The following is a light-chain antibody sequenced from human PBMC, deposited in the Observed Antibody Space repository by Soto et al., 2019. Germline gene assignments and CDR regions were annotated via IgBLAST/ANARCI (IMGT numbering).Light chain of an antibody. CDR1: QSISGS. Sequence: DIQMTQSPSTLSASVGDRVTITCRASQSISGSLEWYQQKPGKAPKLLIYEASNLKSGVPSRFTGRGSGTEYTPTISSLQPDDSASYYCQQYNGYWTFGQGTRVDIK. J-gene: IGKJ1*01. CDR2: EAS. V-gene: IGKV1-5*03. CDR3: QQYNGYWT.